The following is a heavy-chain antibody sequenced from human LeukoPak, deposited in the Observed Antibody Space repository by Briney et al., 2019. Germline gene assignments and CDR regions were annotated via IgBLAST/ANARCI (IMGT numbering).Heavy chain of an antibody. CDR2: IRYDGSNK. CDR3: ATPRGGYDYLDY. V-gene: IGHV3-30*02. Sequence: GGSLRLSCAASGFTFSSYVMHSVRQAPGKGLEWVAYIRYDGSNKYYADSVKGRFTISRDNSKNTLYLQMNSLRAEDTAVYYCATPRGGYDYLDYWGQGTLVTVSS. CDR1: GFTFSSYV. J-gene: IGHJ4*02. D-gene: IGHD5-12*01.